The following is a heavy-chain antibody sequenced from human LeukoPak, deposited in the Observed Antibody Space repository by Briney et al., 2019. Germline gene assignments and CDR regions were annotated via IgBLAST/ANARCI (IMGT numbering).Heavy chain of an antibody. CDR1: GGTFSSYA. J-gene: IGHJ6*02. V-gene: IGHV1-69*04. D-gene: IGHD6-6*01. Sequence: VASVKVSCKASGGTFSSYAISWVRQAPGQGLEWMGRIIPIFGIANYAQKFQGRVTITADKSTSTAYMELSSLRSEDTAVYYCARSTKYSSSYYYYGMDVWGQGTTVTVPS. CDR3: ARSTKYSSSYYYYGMDV. CDR2: IIPIFGIA.